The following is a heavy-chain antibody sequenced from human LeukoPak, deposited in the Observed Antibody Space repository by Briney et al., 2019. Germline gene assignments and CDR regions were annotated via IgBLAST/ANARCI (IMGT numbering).Heavy chain of an antibody. Sequence: GGSLRLSCAASGFTFSAYVMHWVRQAPGKGLQWVAVISDSGGYTQYADSVKGRFTISRDNSKNTLYLQMNSLRAEDTAVYYSAKRRAVPDPQRGLDYWGQGTLVTVSS. D-gene: IGHD6-19*01. CDR3: AKRRAVPDPQRGLDY. V-gene: IGHV3-23*01. CDR1: GFTFSAYV. CDR2: ISDSGGYT. J-gene: IGHJ4*02.